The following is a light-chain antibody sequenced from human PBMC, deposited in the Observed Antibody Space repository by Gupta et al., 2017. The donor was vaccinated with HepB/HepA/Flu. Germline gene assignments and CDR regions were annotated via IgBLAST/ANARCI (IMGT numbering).Light chain of an antibody. Sequence: GTVTLTCGLSSGSVSTSYYPSWYQQSPGPAPRTLIYSTNTRSSGVPDRFSGSILGNKAALTITGAQADDESDYYCVLYMGSGIGVFGGGTKLTVL. CDR3: VLYMGSGIGV. J-gene: IGLJ3*02. V-gene: IGLV8-61*01. CDR1: SGSVSTSYY. CDR2: STN.